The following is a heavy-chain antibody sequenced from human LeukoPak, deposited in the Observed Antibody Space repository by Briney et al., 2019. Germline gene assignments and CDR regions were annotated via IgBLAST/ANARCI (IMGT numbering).Heavy chain of an antibody. CDR3: ARYYYDSSGYYGDDAFDI. CDR1: GGSISSSNW. D-gene: IGHD3-22*01. V-gene: IGHV4-4*02. J-gene: IGHJ3*02. Sequence: PSGTLSLTCAVSGGSISSSNWWSWVRQPPGKGLEWIGEIYHSGSTNYNPSLKSRVTISVDKSKNQFSLKLSSVTAADTAVYYCARYYYDSSGYYGDDAFDIWGQGTMVTVSS. CDR2: IYHSGST.